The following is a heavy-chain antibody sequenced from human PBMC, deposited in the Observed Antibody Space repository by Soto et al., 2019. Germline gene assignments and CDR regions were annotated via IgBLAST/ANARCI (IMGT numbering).Heavy chain of an antibody. CDR1: GFTFIRYG. Sequence: GGSLRLSCAASGFTFIRYGVHWVRQAPGKGLEWVAVIWYDGSNNYTADSVRGRFTIYRDNSKNTLYLQMNSLRAEDTAVYYCARGVGHCPRDYFDSCGRGTMGTVSS. CDR3: ARGVGHCPRDYFDS. J-gene: IGHJ4*02. CDR2: IWYDGSNN. V-gene: IGHV3-33*01. D-gene: IGHD2-21*02.